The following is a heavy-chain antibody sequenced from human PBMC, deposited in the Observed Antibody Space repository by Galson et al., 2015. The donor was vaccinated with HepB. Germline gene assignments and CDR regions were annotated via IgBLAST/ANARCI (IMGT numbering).Heavy chain of an antibody. CDR3: AKVQPRKSDGWYYSAWGEIDA. CDR1: GFTFDYYD. V-gene: IGHV3-23*01. Sequence: SLRLSCAPTGFTFDYYDMTWVRRAPGKGLEWVSGISPSGDMSFVQNSVRGRFTIPRDNSNNVLYLHMKGLRVEDTALYYCAKVQPRKSDGWYYSAWGEIDAWGQGTLVSVSS. D-gene: IGHD6-19*01. J-gene: IGHJ5*02. CDR2: ISPSGDMS.